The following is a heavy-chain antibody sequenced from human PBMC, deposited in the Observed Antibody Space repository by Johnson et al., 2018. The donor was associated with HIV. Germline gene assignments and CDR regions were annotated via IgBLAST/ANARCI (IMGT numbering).Heavy chain of an antibody. J-gene: IGHJ3*02. D-gene: IGHD2-8*01. CDR3: ARSVNAGRPFDI. CDR2: ISYDGSNK. Sequence: VQLVESGGGVVQPGRSLRLSCAASGFTFSSYAMHWVRQAPGKGLEWVAVISYDGSNKYYADSVKGRFTFSRDNSKNTLYLQMNSLRAEDTAVYYCARSVNAGRPFDIWGQGTLVTVSS. V-gene: IGHV3-30-3*01. CDR1: GFTFSSYA.